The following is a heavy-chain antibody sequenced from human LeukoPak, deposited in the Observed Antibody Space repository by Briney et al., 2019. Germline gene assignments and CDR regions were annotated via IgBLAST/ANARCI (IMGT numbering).Heavy chain of an antibody. J-gene: IGHJ4*02. CDR3: AKLPNYYDSSGITFDY. Sequence: GGSLRLSCAASGFTFSSYAMSWVHQAPGKGLEWVSAISGSGGSTYYADSVKGRFTISRDNSKNTLHLQMNSLRAEDTAVYYCAKLPNYYDSSGITFDYWGQGTLVTVSS. D-gene: IGHD3-22*01. V-gene: IGHV3-23*01. CDR1: GFTFSSYA. CDR2: ISGSGGST.